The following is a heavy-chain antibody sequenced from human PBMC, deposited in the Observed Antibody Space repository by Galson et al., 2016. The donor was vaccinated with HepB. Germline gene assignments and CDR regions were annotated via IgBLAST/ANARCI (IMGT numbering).Heavy chain of an antibody. J-gene: IGHJ6*02. CDR2: INAGNGDT. V-gene: IGHV1-3*01. Sequence: SVKVSCKASGYSFITYAMHWVRQAPGQRLEWMGWINAGNGDTKYSQKLQGRVTITRDTSASTAYMELSSLRSDDTAVYFCARAGSTSMVQGWAYRMDVWGQGTTVTVSS. CDR1: GYSFITYA. D-gene: IGHD3-10*01. CDR3: ARAGSTSMVQGWAYRMDV.